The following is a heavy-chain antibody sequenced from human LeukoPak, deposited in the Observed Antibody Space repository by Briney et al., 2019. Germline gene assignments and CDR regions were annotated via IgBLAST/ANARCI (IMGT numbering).Heavy chain of an antibody. D-gene: IGHD4-17*01. J-gene: IGHJ5*02. CDR3: ARDYGDYAFTSDP. Sequence: SVKVSCKASGGTFSSYAISWVRQAPGQGLEWMGGIIPIFGTANYAQKFQGRVTITADESTSTAYMELSSLRSEDTAVYYCARDYGDYAFTSDPWGQGTLVTVSS. CDR1: GGTFSSYA. V-gene: IGHV1-69*01. CDR2: IIPIFGTA.